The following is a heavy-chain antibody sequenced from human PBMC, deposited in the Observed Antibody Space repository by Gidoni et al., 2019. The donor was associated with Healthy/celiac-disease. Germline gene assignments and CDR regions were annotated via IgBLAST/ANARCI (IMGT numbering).Heavy chain of an antibody. CDR2: IWYDVSNK. D-gene: IGHD2-8*01. J-gene: IGHJ6*02. CDR3: ARERTSLRRGLLYGMDV. V-gene: IGHV3-33*01. CDR1: GFTFSSYG. Sequence: QVQLVESGGGVVQPGRSLRPSCAASGFTFSSYGVHWVRQAPGKGLEWVEVIWYDVSNKYYADSVKGRFTISRDNAKNTLYLQMNSLRAEDTAVYYCARERTSLRRGLLYGMDVWGQGTTVTVSS.